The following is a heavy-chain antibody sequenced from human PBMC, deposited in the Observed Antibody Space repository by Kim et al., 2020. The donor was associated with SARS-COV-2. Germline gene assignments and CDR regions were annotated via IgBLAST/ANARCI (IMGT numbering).Heavy chain of an antibody. D-gene: IGHD6-13*01. CDR3: ARSASNSIAAAGTHDGPRAYYGMGV. CDR2: IIPIFGTA. J-gene: IGHJ6*02. CDR1: GGTFSSYA. Sequence: SVKVSCKASGGTFSSYAISWVRQAPGQGLEWMGGIIPIFGTANYAQKFQGRVTITADESTSTAYMELSSLRSEDTAVYYCARSASNSIAAAGTHDGPRAYYGMGVWGQGTTVTVSS. V-gene: IGHV1-69*13.